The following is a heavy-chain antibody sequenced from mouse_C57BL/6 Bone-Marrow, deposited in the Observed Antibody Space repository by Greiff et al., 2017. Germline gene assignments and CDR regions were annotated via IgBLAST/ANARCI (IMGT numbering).Heavy chain of an antibody. D-gene: IGHD1-1*01. CDR1: GYTFTDYY. CDR3: AIWTVVATDWYFDV. J-gene: IGHJ1*03. V-gene: IGHV1-75*01. CDR2: IFPGSGST. Sequence: VQLQQSGPELVKPGASVKISCKASGYTFTDYYINWVKQRPGQGLAWIGWIFPGSGSTYYNEKFKGKATLTVDKSSSTAYMLLSSLTSEDSAVYFCAIWTVVATDWYFDVWGTGTTVTVSS.